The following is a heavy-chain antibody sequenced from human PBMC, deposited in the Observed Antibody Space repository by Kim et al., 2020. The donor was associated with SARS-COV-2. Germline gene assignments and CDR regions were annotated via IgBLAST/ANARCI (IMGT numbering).Heavy chain of an antibody. J-gene: IGHJ4*02. D-gene: IGHD3-10*01. CDR2: INHSGST. CDR1: GGSFSGYY. Sequence: SETLSLTCAVYGGSFSGYYWTWIRQPPGKGLEWIGEINHSGSTNYKPSLKSRVTISVDTSKNQFSLKLSSVTAADTAIYYCVRGGGYDASGSYLGYWGQGTLVTVSS. CDR3: VRGGGYDASGSYLGY. V-gene: IGHV4-34*01.